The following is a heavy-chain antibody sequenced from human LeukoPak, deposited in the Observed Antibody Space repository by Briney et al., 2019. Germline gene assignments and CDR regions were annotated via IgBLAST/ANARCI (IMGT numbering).Heavy chain of an antibody. D-gene: IGHD2-2*01. CDR2: ISGSGGST. J-gene: IGHJ4*02. CDR1: GFTFSSYA. V-gene: IGHV3-23*01. Sequence: GGSLRLSSAASGFTFSSYAMSWVRQAPGKGLEWVSAISGSGGSTYYADSVKGRFTISRDNSKNTLYLQMNSLRAEDTAVYYCAKERCSSTSCYPDYNDYWGQGTLVTVSS. CDR3: AKERCSSTSCYPDYNDY.